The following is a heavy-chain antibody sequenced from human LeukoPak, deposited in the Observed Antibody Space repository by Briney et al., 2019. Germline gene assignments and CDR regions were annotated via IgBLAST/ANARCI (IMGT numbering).Heavy chain of an antibody. CDR1: GGAITSSIYY. J-gene: IGHJ4*01. V-gene: IGHV4-30-4*01. Sequence: SETLSLTCTVSGGAITSSIYYFSWVRQPPGKDLECIGYIYYSGTTYYSPSLKSRVTMSVDTSQNQFSLKLRSVTAADTAVYYCARLRYYDSSGYTFDNWGHGTLVTVSS. CDR2: IYYSGTT. CDR3: ARLRYYDSSGYTFDN. D-gene: IGHD3-22*01.